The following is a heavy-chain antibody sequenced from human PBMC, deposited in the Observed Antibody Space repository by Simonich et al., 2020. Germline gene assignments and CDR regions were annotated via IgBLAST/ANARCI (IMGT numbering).Heavy chain of an antibody. D-gene: IGHD3-22*01. Sequence: GGGLVQPGGSLRLSCAASGFTFSSYAMSWVRQAQGNGLEGVSAICGSGGSTDYADSVRVRLTISRDNSKNTLYLQMNSLRAEDTAVYYCAKDLGERITMIVVVIDAFDIWGQGTMVTVSS. J-gene: IGHJ3*02. CDR2: ICGSGGST. V-gene: IGHV3-23*01. CDR1: GFTFSSYA. CDR3: AKDLGERITMIVVVIDAFDI.